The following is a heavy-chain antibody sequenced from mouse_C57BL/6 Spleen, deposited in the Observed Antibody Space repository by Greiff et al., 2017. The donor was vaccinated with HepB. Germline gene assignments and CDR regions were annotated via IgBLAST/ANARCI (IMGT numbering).Heavy chain of an antibody. CDR2: IYPSDSET. CDR1: GYTFTSYW. J-gene: IGHJ1*03. D-gene: IGHD4-1*01. Sequence: QVQLQQPGAELVRPGSSVKLSCKASGYTFTSYWMDWVKQRPGQGLEWIGNIYPSDSETHYNQKFKDKATLTVDKSSSTAYMQLSSLTSEDSAVYYCARGDWDEGYFDVWGTGTTVTVSS. V-gene: IGHV1-61*01. CDR3: ARGDWDEGYFDV.